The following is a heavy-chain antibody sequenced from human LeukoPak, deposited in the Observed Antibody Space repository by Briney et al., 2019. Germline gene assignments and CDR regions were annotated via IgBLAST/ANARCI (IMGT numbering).Heavy chain of an antibody. D-gene: IGHD3-22*01. V-gene: IGHV4-34*01. CDR1: GGSFSGYY. Sequence: SETLSLTCAVYGGSFSGYYCSWIRQPPGKGLEWIGEINHSGSTNYNPSLKSRVTISVDTSKNQFSLKLSSVTAADTAVYYCARSYYYDSSGLQDAFDIWGQGTMVTVSS. CDR2: INHSGST. CDR3: ARSYYYDSSGLQDAFDI. J-gene: IGHJ3*02.